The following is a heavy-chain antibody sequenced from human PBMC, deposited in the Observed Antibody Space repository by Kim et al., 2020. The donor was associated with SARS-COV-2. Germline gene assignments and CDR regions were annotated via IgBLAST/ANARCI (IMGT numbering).Heavy chain of an antibody. J-gene: IGHJ5*02. CDR1: GGSFSGYY. V-gene: IGHV4-34*01. CDR3: ASLKGMTTVTKEGP. Sequence: SETLSLTCAVYGGSFSGYYWSWIRQPPGKGLEWIGEINHSGSTNYNPSLKSRVTISVDTSKNQFSLKLSSVTAADTAVYYCASLKGMTTVTKEGPWGQGTLVTVSS. CDR2: INHSGST. D-gene: IGHD4-17*01.